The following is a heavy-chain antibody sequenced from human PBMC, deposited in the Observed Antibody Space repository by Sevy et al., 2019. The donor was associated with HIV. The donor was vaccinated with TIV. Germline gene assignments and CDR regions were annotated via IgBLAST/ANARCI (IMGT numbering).Heavy chain of an antibody. CDR1: GFTFSSYE. V-gene: IGHV3-48*03. D-gene: IGHD3-22*01. CDR3: AREDRPYYYDSSGWGY. Sequence: GGSLRLSCAASGFTFSSYEMNWVRQAPGKGLELVSYISSSGSTIYYADSVKGRFTISRDNAKNSLYLQMNSLRAEDTAVYYCAREDRPYYYDSSGWGYWGQGTLVTVSS. J-gene: IGHJ4*02. CDR2: ISSSGSTI.